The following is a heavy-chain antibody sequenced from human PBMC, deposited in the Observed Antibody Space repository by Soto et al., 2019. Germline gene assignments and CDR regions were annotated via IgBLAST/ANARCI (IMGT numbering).Heavy chain of an antibody. CDR1: GGSISSGDYY. D-gene: IGHD6-6*01. CDR2: IYHSGST. Sequence: QVQLQESGPGLVKPSQTLSLTCTVSGGSISSGDYYWSWIRQPPGKGLEWIGYIYHSGSTYYNPSLKSRVTTSVSTSQNQSCLKLSSVTAADTAVYYCARERPDGARLDPWGQGTLVTVSS. CDR3: ARERPDGARLDP. V-gene: IGHV4-30-4*01. J-gene: IGHJ5*02.